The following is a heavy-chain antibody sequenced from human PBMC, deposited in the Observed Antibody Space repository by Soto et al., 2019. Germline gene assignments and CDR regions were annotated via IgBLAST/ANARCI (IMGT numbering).Heavy chain of an antibody. CDR1: GGSISSYY. D-gene: IGHD3-9*01. V-gene: IGHV4-59*01. Sequence: PSETLSLTCPVSGGSISSYYWSWIRQPPGKGLEWIGYIYYSGSTNYNPSLKSRVTISVDTSKNQFSLKLSSVTAADTAVYYCARIPYDILTGHYYYGMDVWGQGTKVTVYS. CDR2: IYYSGST. CDR3: ARIPYDILTGHYYYGMDV. J-gene: IGHJ6*02.